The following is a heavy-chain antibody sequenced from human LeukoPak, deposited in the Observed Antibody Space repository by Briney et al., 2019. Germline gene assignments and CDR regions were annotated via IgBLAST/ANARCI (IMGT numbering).Heavy chain of an antibody. J-gene: IGHJ6*02. CDR1: GFTFSSYG. CDR2: ISYDGSNK. V-gene: IGHV3-30*18. Sequence: GGSLRLSCAAPGFTFSSYGMHWVRQVPGKGLEWVAVISYDGSNKYYADSVKGRFTISRDNSKNTLYLQMNSLRAEDTAVYYCAKEMQNRWGLYGVYYYYYYGMDVWGQGTTVTVSS. D-gene: IGHD1-26*01. CDR3: AKEMQNRWGLYGVYYYYYYGMDV.